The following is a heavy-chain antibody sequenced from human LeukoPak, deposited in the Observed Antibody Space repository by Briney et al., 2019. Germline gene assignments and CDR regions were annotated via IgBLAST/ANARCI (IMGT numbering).Heavy chain of an antibody. CDR3: ARDRREFCSDTSCYPQNYFDY. CDR2: IDYSGST. CDR1: GGSIGVNPYL. V-gene: IGHV4-39*07. D-gene: IGHD2-2*01. J-gene: IGHJ4*02. Sequence: SETLSLTCTVFGGSIGVNPYLWGWIRQPPGKGLELIGSIDYSGSTYYNPSLKSRVTISVDTSKNQFSLKLSSVIAADTAVYYCARDRREFCSDTSCYPQNYFDYWGQGTLVTVSS.